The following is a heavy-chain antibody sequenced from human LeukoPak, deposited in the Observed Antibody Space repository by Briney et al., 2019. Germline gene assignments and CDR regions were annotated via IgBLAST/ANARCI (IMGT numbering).Heavy chain of an antibody. J-gene: IGHJ6*02. D-gene: IGHD1-26*01. CDR3: ARDPAARSGNYGYHGMDV. V-gene: IGHV3-21*01. CDR1: GFTFSIYS. CDR2: ISSSSSYI. Sequence: KAGGSLRLSCAASGFTFSIYSMNWVRQAPGKGLEWVSSISSSSSYIYYADSVKGRFTISRDNARNSVYLQMNSLRAEDRAVYYCARDPAARSGNYGYHGMDVWGLGTTVTVSS.